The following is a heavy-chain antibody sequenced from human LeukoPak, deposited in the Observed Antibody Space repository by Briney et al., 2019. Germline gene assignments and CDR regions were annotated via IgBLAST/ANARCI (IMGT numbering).Heavy chain of an antibody. CDR2: ITDSGGGT. Sequence: GGSLRLSCAASGFTFSTFAMSWVRQAPGKGLEWVSSITDSGGGTYYPDSVKGRFTISRDNSKNTLYLQMNSLRAEDTALYYCAKRSALEMPTIKAFGQWGQGTLVTVSS. CDR3: AKRSALEMPTIKAFGQ. D-gene: IGHD5-24*01. J-gene: IGHJ4*02. CDR1: GFTFSTFA. V-gene: IGHV3-23*01.